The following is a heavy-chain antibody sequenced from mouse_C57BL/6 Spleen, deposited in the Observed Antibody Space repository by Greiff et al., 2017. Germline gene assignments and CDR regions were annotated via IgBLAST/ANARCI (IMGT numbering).Heavy chain of an antibody. CDR2: IYPGSGNT. J-gene: IGHJ1*03. V-gene: IGHV1-76*01. CDR1: GYTFTDYY. D-gene: IGHD2-1*01. Sequence: VQLQQSGAELVRPGASVKLSCKASGYTFTDYYINWVKQRPGQGLEWIARIYPGSGNTYYNEKFKGKATLTAEKSSSTAYMHLSSLTSEDSAVYFCARWDYGNWYFDVWGTGTTVTVSS. CDR3: ARWDYGNWYFDV.